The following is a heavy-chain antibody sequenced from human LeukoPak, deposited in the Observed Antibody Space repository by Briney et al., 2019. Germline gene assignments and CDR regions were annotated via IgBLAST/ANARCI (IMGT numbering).Heavy chain of an antibody. J-gene: IGHJ4*02. V-gene: IGHV4-34*01. CDR2: INHSGST. CDR1: GGSFSGYY. Sequence: SETLSLTCAVYGGSFSGYYWSWIRQPPGKGLEWIGEINHSGSTNYNPSLKSRVTISVDTSKNQFSLKLSSVTAADTAVYYCARDKRVAAGKYFDYWGQGTLVTVSS. CDR3: ARDKRVAAGKYFDY. D-gene: IGHD6-13*01.